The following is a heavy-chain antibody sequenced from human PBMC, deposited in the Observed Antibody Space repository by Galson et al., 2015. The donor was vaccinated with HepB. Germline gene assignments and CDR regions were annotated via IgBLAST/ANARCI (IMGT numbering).Heavy chain of an antibody. CDR1: GFSFSSYS. V-gene: IGHV3-48*02. Sequence: SLRLSCAASGFSFSSYSMNWVRQAPGKGLEWVSYISSSGNNVYYADSVEGRFIISRDSAKYSLYLQINSLRDEDTAVYYCARDRLGYYGMDAWGQGTTVTVSS. CDR2: ISSSGNNV. J-gene: IGHJ6*02. CDR3: ARDRLGYYGMDA. D-gene: IGHD6-19*01.